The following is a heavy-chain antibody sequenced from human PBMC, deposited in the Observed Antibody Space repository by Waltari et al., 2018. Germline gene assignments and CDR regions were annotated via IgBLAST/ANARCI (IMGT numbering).Heavy chain of an antibody. CDR2: IYYSGST. V-gene: IGHV4-39*01. D-gene: IGHD6-19*01. CDR1: GGSISSSSYY. J-gene: IGHJ4*02. Sequence: QLQLQGSGPGLVKPSETLSLTCTVSGGSISSSSYYWGWIRQPPGKGLEWIGSIYYSGSTYYNPSLKSRVTISVDTSKNQFSLKLSSVTAADTAVYYCARRESAYSSGFDYWGQGTLVTVSS. CDR3: ARRESAYSSGFDY.